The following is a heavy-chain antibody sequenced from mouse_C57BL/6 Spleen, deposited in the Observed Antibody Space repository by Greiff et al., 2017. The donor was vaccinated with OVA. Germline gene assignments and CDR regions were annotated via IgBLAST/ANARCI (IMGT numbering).Heavy chain of an antibody. Sequence: VQLQQSGPELVKPGASVKISCTASGYSFTGYYMNWVKQSPEKSLEWIGEINPSTGGTTYNQKFKAKATLTVDKSSSTAYMQLKSLTAEDSAVYYCARAGDSYRELNYWGQGTPVTVSA. CDR3: ARAGDSYRELNY. V-gene: IGHV1-42*01. J-gene: IGHJ3*01. CDR1: GYSFTGYY. CDR2: INPSTGGT. D-gene: IGHD3-3*01.